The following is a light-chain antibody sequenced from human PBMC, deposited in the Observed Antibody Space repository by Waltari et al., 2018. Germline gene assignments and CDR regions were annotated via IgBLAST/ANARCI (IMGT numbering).Light chain of an antibody. CDR2: GAF. CDR1: QNVGDN. V-gene: IGKV3-15*01. J-gene: IGKJ1*01. Sequence: EIVMTQSPVTLSVSPGERATLSCRASQNVGDNLAWYQQKPAQAPRLLMNGAFTRATGIPTRFSGSGSGTDFTLNISSLQSEDFAVYYCQHYHNWPGTFGQGTKV. CDR3: QHYHNWPGT.